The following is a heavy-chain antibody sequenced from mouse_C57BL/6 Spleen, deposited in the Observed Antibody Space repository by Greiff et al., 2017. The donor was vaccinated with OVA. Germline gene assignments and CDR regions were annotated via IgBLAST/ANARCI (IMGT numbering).Heavy chain of an antibody. D-gene: IGHD1-1*01. Sequence: VQLQQSGAELVKPGASVKLSCTASGFNIKDYYMHWVKQRTEQGLEWIGRIDPEDGETKYAPKFQGKATITADTSSNTAYLQLSSLTSKDTAVYYCARSDYGSSWFAYWGQGTLVTVSA. CDR1: GFNIKDYY. V-gene: IGHV14-2*01. J-gene: IGHJ3*01. CDR2: IDPEDGET. CDR3: ARSDYGSSWFAY.